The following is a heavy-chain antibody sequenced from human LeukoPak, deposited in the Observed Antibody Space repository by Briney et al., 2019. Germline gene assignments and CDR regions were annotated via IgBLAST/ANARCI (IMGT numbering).Heavy chain of an antibody. CDR2: IKQDGSEK. CDR3: ARRRVYYYYYYMDV. J-gene: IGHJ6*03. V-gene: IGHV3-7*01. Sequence: GGSLRLSCAASGFTFSSYWMSWVRQAPGKGLEWVANIKQDGSEKYYVDSVKGRFTISRDNAKNSLYLQMNSLRAEDTAVYYCARRRVYYYYYYMDVWGKGTTVTVSS. CDR1: GFTFSSYW.